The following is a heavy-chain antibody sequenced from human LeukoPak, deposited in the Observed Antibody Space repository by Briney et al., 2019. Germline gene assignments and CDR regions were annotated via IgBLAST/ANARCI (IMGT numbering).Heavy chain of an antibody. CDR1: GYSISSGYY. Sequence: SESLSLTCTVSGYSISSGYYWGWIRQPPGKGLEWIGSIYHSGSTYYNPSLKSRVTISVDTSKNQFSLKLSSVTAADTAVYYCARAGSGGLLYYFDYWGPGTLVTVSS. CDR2: IYHSGST. J-gene: IGHJ4*02. D-gene: IGHD6-19*01. V-gene: IGHV4-38-2*02. CDR3: ARAGSGGLLYYFDY.